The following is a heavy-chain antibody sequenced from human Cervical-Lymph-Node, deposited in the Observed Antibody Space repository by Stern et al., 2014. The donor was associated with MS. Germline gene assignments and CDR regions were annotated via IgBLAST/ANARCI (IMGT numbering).Heavy chain of an antibody. J-gene: IGHJ4*02. Sequence: EVQLVESGGGLVQPGGSLRISCAASGFTFTHYWMTWVRQAPGKGLEWVANIKQDGSEKNYVDSVKGRFTISRDNAKNSLSLQMNSLRAEDTALYYCARELGHCDQWGQGTLVTVSS. CDR1: GFTFTHYW. V-gene: IGHV3-7*01. D-gene: IGHD7-27*01. CDR3: ARELGHCDQ. CDR2: IKQDGSEK.